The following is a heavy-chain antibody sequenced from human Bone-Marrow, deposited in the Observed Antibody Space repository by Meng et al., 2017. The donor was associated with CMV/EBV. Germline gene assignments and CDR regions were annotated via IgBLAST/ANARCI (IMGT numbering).Heavy chain of an antibody. D-gene: IGHD3-10*01. CDR3: ARGLGSGIWYYGMDV. CDR1: GFTFSDYY. Sequence: GGSLRLSCAASGFTFSDYYMTWIRQAPGKGLEWLSHISSSGSIRHYADSVKGRFTISRDNAKNSLYLQMNSLRAEDTAVYYCARGLGSGIWYYGMDVWGQGTTVTVSS. CDR2: ISSSGSIR. V-gene: IGHV3-11*01. J-gene: IGHJ6*02.